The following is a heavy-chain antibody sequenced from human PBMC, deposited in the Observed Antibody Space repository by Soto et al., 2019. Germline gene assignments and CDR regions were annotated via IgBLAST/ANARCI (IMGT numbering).Heavy chain of an antibody. J-gene: IGHJ4*02. Sequence: GGSLRLSCAASGFTFDDYTMHWVRQAPGKGLEWVSLISWDGGSIGYADSVKGRFTISRDNAKNSLYLQMNSLTAEDTALYYCAKDRKLYSSSSHYFDYWGQGTLVTVSS. D-gene: IGHD6-6*01. CDR3: AKDRKLYSSSSHYFDY. CDR2: ISWDGGSI. V-gene: IGHV3-43*01. CDR1: GFTFDDYT.